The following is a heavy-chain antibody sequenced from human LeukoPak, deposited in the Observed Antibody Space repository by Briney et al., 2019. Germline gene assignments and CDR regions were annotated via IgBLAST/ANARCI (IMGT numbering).Heavy chain of an antibody. CDR1: GGSFNSYY. V-gene: IGHV4-34*01. CDR2: INHSGST. Sequence: KPSETLSLTCAVYGGSFNSYYWSWIRQPPGKGLEWIGEINHSGSTNYNPSLKSRVTISVDTSKNQFSLKLSSVTAADTAVYYCARVLAAAGNNWFDPWGQGTLVTVSS. J-gene: IGHJ5*02. CDR3: ARVLAAAGNNWFDP. D-gene: IGHD6-13*01.